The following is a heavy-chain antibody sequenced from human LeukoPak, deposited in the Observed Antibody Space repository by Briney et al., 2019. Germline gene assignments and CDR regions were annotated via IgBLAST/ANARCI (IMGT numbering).Heavy chain of an antibody. CDR2: ISGSGGST. CDR3: AKDPRTYIAAAGHDDAFDI. Sequence: PGGSLRLSCAASGFTFSSYAMSWVRQAPGKGLEWVSAISGSGGSTYYADSVKGRFTISRDNSKNTLYLQMNSLRAEDTAVYYCAKDPRTYIAAAGHDDAFDIWGQGTMVTVSS. V-gene: IGHV3-23*01. D-gene: IGHD6-13*01. CDR1: GFTFSSYA. J-gene: IGHJ3*02.